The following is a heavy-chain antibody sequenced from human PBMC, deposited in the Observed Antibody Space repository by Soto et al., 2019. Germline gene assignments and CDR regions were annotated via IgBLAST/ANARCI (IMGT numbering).Heavy chain of an antibody. V-gene: IGHV3-11*06. Sequence: QVQLVESGGAWAKPGGSLRLSCAVSGFTFSDYFMTWIRQAPGKGLEWVSYIRSSDRFTNHAVSVKGRFTISRDNANNSLSLEMNDLRAEDTAVYFCVRVGHDGSYFDYWGQGTLVTVSS. CDR2: IRSSDRFT. J-gene: IGHJ4*02. CDR3: VRVGHDGSYFDY. D-gene: IGHD3-10*01. CDR1: GFTFSDYF.